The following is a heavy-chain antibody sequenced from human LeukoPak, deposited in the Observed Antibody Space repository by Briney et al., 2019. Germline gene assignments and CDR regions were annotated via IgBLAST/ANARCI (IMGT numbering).Heavy chain of an antibody. D-gene: IGHD3-22*01. J-gene: IGHJ3*02. CDR3: ARLYYYDSSGYYAYSGAFDI. Sequence: ASVKVSCKASGYTFTGYYMHWVRQAPGQGLEWMGWINPNSGGTNYAQKFQGRVTMTRDTSISTAYMELSRLRSDDTAVYYCARLYYYDSSGYYAYSGAFDIWGQGTMVTVSS. CDR1: GYTFTGYY. V-gene: IGHV1-2*02. CDR2: INPNSGGT.